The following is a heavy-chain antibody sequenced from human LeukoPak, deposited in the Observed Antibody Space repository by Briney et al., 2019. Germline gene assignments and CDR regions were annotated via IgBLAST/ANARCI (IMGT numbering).Heavy chain of an antibody. CDR1: GYTFTGYY. D-gene: IGHD6-19*01. J-gene: IGHJ3*02. CDR2: INPNSGGT. CDR3: ARERGTLAVAGDAFDI. Sequence: GASVKVSCKASGYTFTGYYMHWVPQAPGEGLEWMGWINPNSGGTKYAQKFQGRVTMTRDTSINTAYMEVRRLTSDDTAVYYCARERGTLAVAGDAFDIWGQGTMVTVSS. V-gene: IGHV1-2*02.